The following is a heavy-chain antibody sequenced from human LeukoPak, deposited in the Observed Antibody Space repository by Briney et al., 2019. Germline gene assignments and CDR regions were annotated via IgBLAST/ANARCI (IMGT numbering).Heavy chain of an antibody. D-gene: IGHD6-13*01. CDR1: GHTFTNYG. Sequence: ASVTVSFKASGHTFTNYGISWVRQAPGQGLEGMGWISAYNGNTNYAQKLQGRVTMTTDTSTSTAYMELRSLRSDDTAVYYCARDRYSSSWYSRDWFDPWGQGTLVTVSS. V-gene: IGHV1-18*01. CDR3: ARDRYSSSWYSRDWFDP. J-gene: IGHJ5*02. CDR2: ISAYNGNT.